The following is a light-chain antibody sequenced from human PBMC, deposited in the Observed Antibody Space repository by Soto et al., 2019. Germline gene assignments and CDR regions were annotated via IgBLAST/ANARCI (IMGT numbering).Light chain of an antibody. J-gene: IGKJ1*01. CDR1: QSVSSSY. CDR2: DAS. V-gene: IGKV3D-20*02. Sequence: EIVWTQSPATLSLSQGERATLSCRASQSVSSSYLAWYQQKAGQAPRILMYDASKRATGIPARFSGSGSGTDFNLTISRLETEDCAVYECQQRDIWTWTFCQWTKVDIK. CDR3: QQRDIWTWT.